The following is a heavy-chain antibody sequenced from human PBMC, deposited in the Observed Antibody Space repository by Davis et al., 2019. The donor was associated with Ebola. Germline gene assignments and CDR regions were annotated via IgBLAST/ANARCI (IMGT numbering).Heavy chain of an antibody. CDR2: ISSSGSTI. Sequence: GESLKISCAASGFTFSDYYMSWIRQAPGKGLEWVSYISSSGSTIYYADSVKGRFTISRDKSKNSLYLQMNSLRAEDTAVYYCARDKGTFYSESSGYYDYWGQGILVTVSS. CDR3: ARDKGTFYSESSGYYDY. CDR1: GFTFSDYY. J-gene: IGHJ4*02. D-gene: IGHD3-22*01. V-gene: IGHV3-11*04.